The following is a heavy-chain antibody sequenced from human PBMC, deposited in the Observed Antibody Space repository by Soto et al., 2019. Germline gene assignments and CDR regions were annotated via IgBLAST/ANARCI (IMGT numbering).Heavy chain of an antibody. V-gene: IGHV3-23*01. CDR2: ISGSGGST. CDR3: AKDGSGYCSGGSCYPYAFDI. D-gene: IGHD2-15*01. Sequence: EVQLLESGGGLVQPGGSLRLSCAASGFTFSSYAMSWVRQAPGKGLEWVSAISGSGGSTYYADSVKGRFTISRDNSKNTLCLQMNSLRAEDTAVYYCAKDGSGYCSGGSCYPYAFDIWGQGTMVTVSS. CDR1: GFTFSSYA. J-gene: IGHJ3*02.